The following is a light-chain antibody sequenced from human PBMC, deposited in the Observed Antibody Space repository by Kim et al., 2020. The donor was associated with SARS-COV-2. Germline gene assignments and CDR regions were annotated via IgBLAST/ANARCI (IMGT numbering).Light chain of an antibody. CDR1: QSISSW. Sequence: DIQMTQSPSTLSASVGDRVTITCRASQSISSWLAWYQQKPGKALKLLIYDASTLESGVPSRFSGSGSGTEFTLTISSLQPDDFATYYCQQYNSYRTFGQGTKLEI. CDR2: DAS. CDR3: QQYNSYRT. V-gene: IGKV1-5*01. J-gene: IGKJ2*02.